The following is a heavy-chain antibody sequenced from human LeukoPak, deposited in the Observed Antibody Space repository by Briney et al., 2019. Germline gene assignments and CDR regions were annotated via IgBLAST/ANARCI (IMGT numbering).Heavy chain of an antibody. V-gene: IGHV3-53*01. Sequence: GSLRLSCAVSGVTVSSTDMSWVRQAPGKGLEWVSVIFSGGGTYYTGSVKGRFTISRDNSKNTLYLQMNSLRAEDTAVYYCARDLDGPENYWGQGTLVTVSS. CDR3: ARDLDGPENY. D-gene: IGHD3-3*01. CDR2: IFSGGGT. J-gene: IGHJ4*02. CDR1: GVTVSSTD.